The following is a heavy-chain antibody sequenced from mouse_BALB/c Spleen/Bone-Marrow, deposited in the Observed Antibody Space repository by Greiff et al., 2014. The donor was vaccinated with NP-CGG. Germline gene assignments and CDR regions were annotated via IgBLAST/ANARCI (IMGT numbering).Heavy chain of an antibody. Sequence: QVQLEQSGAELVRPGTSVKVSCKASGYAFTNYLIEWVKQRPGQGLEWIGMINPGSGGTTYNGKFKGKATLTADRSSSTAYMQLGSLTPYYSAIYVSARRDDSSLDYWGQGTTLTVSS. V-gene: IGHV1-54*01. D-gene: IGHD2-12*01. J-gene: IGHJ2*01. CDR1: GYAFTNYL. CDR3: ARRDDSSLDY. CDR2: INPGSGGT.